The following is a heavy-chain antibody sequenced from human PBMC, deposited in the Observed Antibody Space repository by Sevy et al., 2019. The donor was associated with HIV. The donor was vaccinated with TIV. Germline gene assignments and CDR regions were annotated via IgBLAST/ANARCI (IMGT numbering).Heavy chain of an antibody. CDR1: GFTFSSFG. D-gene: IGHD3-10*01. Sequence: GGSLRLSCAASGFTFSSFGMHWVRQVPGKGLEWVSFISYDGSGKRYVVSVKGRFTISRDSSKNTLYLKMNSLRGGDTAVYYCAKDGPPYYTSGSYMYYFDYWGQGALVTVSS. CDR2: ISYDGSGK. V-gene: IGHV3-30*18. CDR3: AKDGPPYYTSGSYMYYFDY. J-gene: IGHJ4*02.